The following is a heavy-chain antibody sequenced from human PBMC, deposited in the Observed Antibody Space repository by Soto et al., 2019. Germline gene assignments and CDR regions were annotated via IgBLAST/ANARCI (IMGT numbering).Heavy chain of an antibody. Sequence: QVQLVESGGGVVQPGRSLRLSCAASGSTFSSYAMHWVRQAPGKGLEWVAVIWYDGSNEDYADSVKGRFTIPRDNSKNTLFLQMNSLRVEDTAVYYCPSEETGTFDCLGQGTLVTVSS. V-gene: IGHV3-33*01. D-gene: IGHD1-1*01. CDR2: IWYDGSNE. CDR3: PSEETGTFDC. CDR1: GSTFSSYA. J-gene: IGHJ4*02.